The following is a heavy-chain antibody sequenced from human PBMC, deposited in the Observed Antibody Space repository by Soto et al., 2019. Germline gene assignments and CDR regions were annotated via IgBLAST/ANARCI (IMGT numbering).Heavy chain of an antibody. CDR1: GFTFSSYG. J-gene: IGHJ4*02. D-gene: IGHD4-17*01. CDR2: ISYDGSNK. CDR3: AKISDDYGDYFDY. V-gene: IGHV3-30*18. Sequence: GGSLRLSCAASGFTFSSYGMHWVRQAPGKGLEWVAVISYDGSNKYYADSVKGRFTISRDNSKNTLYLQMNSLRAEDTAVYCCAKISDDYGDYFDYWGQGILVTVSS.